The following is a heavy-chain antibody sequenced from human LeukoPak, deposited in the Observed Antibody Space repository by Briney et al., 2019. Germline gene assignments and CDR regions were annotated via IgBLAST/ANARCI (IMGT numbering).Heavy chain of an antibody. J-gene: IGHJ4*02. Sequence: SETLSLTCAVYGGSFSGYYWSWIRQPPGKGLEWIGEINHRGSTNYNPSLKSRVTISVDTSKNQFSLKLSSVTAADTAVYYCARGLNRFYWGQGTLVTVSS. CDR1: GGSFSGYY. V-gene: IGHV4-34*01. CDR3: ARGLNRFY. CDR2: INHRGST.